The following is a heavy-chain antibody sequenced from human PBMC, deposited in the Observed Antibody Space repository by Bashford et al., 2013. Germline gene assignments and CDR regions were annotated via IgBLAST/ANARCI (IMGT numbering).Heavy chain of an antibody. CDR2: IYPGDSDT. D-gene: IGHD2-15*01. J-gene: IGHJ5*02. V-gene: IGHV5-51*01. Sequence: WVRQMPGKGLEWMGIIYPGDSDTRYSPSFQGQVTISADKSISTAYLQWSSLKASDTAMYYCARGRFRCSGGSCRHWFDPWGQGTLVTVSS. CDR3: ARGRFRCSGGSCRHWFDP.